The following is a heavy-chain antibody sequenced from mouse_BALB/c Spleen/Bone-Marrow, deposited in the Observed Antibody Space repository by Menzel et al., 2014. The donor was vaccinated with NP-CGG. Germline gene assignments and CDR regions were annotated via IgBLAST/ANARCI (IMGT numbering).Heavy chain of an antibody. J-gene: IGHJ4*01. CDR1: GFNIKDYY. D-gene: IGHD2-1*01. CDR2: IDPENGDT. Sequence: VQLKESGAELVRSGASVKLSCTASGFNIKDYYMHWAKQRPEQGLEWIGWIDPENGDTEYALKFQGKATMTADTSSNTAYLQLSSLTSEDTAVYYCNGNYYAMDYWGQGTSVTVSS. V-gene: IGHV14-4*02. CDR3: NGNYYAMDY.